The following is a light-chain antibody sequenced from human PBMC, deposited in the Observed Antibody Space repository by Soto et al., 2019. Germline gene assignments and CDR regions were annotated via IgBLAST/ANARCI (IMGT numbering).Light chain of an antibody. J-gene: IGLJ2*01. Sequence: QSALTQPPSASGSPGQSVTISCTGTSSDVGGYNYVSWYQQHPGKAPKLMIYEVSKRPSGVPDRFSGSKSGNTASLTVSGLQVEDEADYYCSSYASSNAVVFGGGTKLTVL. CDR3: SSYASSNAVV. CDR1: SSDVGGYNY. CDR2: EVS. V-gene: IGLV2-8*01.